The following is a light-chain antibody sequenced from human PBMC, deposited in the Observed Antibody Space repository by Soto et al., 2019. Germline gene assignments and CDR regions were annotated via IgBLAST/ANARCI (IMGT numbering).Light chain of an antibody. CDR2: EVN. V-gene: IGLV2-8*01. Sequence: QSALTQPPSASGSPGQSVTISCTGTSSDVGGYNYVYWYQQHPGKAPKLMIYEVNKRPSGVPDRFSGSKSDNTASLTVSGLQAEDEADYYCSSYAGSNNFVVFGGGTKVTVL. CDR3: SSYAGSNNFVV. CDR1: SSDVGGYNY. J-gene: IGLJ2*01.